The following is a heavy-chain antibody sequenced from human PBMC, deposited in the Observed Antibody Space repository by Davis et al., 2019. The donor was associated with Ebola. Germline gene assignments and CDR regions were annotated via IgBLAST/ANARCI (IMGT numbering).Heavy chain of an antibody. Sequence: MPSETLSLTCTVSGGSISSSSYYWGWIRQPPGKGLEWIGNIYYSGSTYYNPSLKSRVTISVDTSKNQFTLKLSSVTAADTAVYYCARFLIVATIVDYWGQGTLVTVSS. D-gene: IGHD5-12*01. J-gene: IGHJ4*02. CDR3: ARFLIVATIVDY. CDR2: IYYSGST. V-gene: IGHV4-39*01. CDR1: GGSISSSSYY.